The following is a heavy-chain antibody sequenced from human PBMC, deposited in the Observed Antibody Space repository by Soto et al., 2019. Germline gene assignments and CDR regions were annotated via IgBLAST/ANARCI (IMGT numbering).Heavy chain of an antibody. CDR1: GFSFSDYT. CDR3: AKDSGCVNNACAYDP. Sequence: EVHLVESGGGLVKHGGSLRLTCAGSGFSFSDYTMNWVRQAPGKGLEWVSSISRGSDYIFYADTVKGRFTISRDNGRNSLYLQMGSLRAEDTAVYYCAKDSGCVNNACAYDPWGQGDLFSVSS. CDR2: ISRGSDYI. D-gene: IGHD1-20*01. V-gene: IGHV3-21*01. J-gene: IGHJ5*02.